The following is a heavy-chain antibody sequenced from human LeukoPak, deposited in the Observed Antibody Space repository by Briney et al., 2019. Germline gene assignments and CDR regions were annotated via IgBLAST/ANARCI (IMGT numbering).Heavy chain of an antibody. Sequence: GGSLRLSCAASGFTFNICAMNWVRQAPGKGLEWVSAISGGGGSTYYANSVEGRFTISRDNSKNMLYLQMNSLRAEDTAVYYCAKDITGYYRPIDYWGQGTLVTVSS. CDR3: AKDITGYYRPIDY. V-gene: IGHV3-23*01. CDR1: GFTFNICA. J-gene: IGHJ4*02. CDR2: ISGGGGST. D-gene: IGHD3-9*01.